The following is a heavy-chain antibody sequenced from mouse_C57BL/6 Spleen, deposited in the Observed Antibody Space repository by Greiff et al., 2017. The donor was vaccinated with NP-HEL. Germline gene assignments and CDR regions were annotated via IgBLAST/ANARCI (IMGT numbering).Heavy chain of an antibody. Sequence: QVQLQQPGAELVRPGSSVKLSCKASGYTFTSYWMHWVKQRPIQGLEWIGNIDPSDSETHYNQKFKDKATLTVDKSSSTAYMQLSSLTSEDSAVYYCARSYYDYGHFDVWGTGTTVTVSS. CDR1: GYTFTSYW. D-gene: IGHD2-4*01. J-gene: IGHJ1*03. V-gene: IGHV1-52*01. CDR2: IDPSDSET. CDR3: ARSYYDYGHFDV.